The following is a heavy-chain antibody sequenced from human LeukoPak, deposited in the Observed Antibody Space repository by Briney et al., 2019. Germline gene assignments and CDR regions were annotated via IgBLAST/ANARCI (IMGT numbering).Heavy chain of an antibody. D-gene: IGHD6-19*01. CDR2: ISSSGSTI. CDR1: GFTFSSYE. CDR3: ARSDSSGCRY. V-gene: IGHV3-48*03. Sequence: PGGSLRLSCAASGFTFSSYEMNWVRQAPGKGLEWVSYISSSGSTIYYADSVKGRFTISRDNAKNSLYLRMNSLRAEDTAVYYWARSDSSGCRYWGQGTLVTVSS. J-gene: IGHJ4*02.